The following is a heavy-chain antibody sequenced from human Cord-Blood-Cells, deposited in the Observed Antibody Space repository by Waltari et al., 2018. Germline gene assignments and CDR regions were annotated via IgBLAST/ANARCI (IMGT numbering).Heavy chain of an antibody. V-gene: IGHV3-48*03. CDR3: ARGGPPYGYPSFDY. Sequence: EVRLVESGGGLVQPGGSLILSCAASGFTLSRSDMKWVSTAPRKGLEWVAYISSSGSTIYYADSVKRRFTISRDNAKNSLYLQMNSLRAEDTAVYYCARGGPPYGYPSFDYWGQGTLVTVSS. D-gene: IGHD5-12*01. CDR2: ISSSGSTI. CDR1: GFTLSRSD. J-gene: IGHJ4*02.